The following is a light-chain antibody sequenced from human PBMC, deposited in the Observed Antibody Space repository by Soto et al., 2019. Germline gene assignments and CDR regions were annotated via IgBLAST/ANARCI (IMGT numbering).Light chain of an antibody. Sequence: ENELTQSPGTLSLSPGEKATLSCRASQSVNSRYLAWFQQKGGQPPRLLIYAADNRATGIPDRFSGSGAGTDFTLTISRLEPEDSAVYFCHQYGDTPKTFGRGTKVEVK. V-gene: IGKV3-20*01. J-gene: IGKJ4*02. CDR1: QSVNSRY. CDR3: HQYGDTPKT. CDR2: AAD.